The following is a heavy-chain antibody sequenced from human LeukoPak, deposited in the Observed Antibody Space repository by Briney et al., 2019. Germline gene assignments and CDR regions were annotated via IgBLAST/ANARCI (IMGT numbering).Heavy chain of an antibody. Sequence: EASVKVSCKASGYTFTGYYMHWVRQAPGQGLEWMGWINPNSGGTNYAQKFQGRVTMTRDTSISTAYMELSRLRSDDTAVYYCALSLQLGWYFDYWGQGTLVTVSP. J-gene: IGHJ4*02. CDR1: GYTFTGYY. D-gene: IGHD6-6*01. CDR2: INPNSGGT. V-gene: IGHV1-2*02. CDR3: ALSLQLGWYFDY.